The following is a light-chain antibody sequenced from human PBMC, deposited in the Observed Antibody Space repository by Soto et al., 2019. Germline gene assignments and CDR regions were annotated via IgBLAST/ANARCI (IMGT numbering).Light chain of an antibody. CDR1: QSVTNNY. CDR3: QQYDSSPIT. Sequence: EIVLTQSPATLSLSPGDRATLSCGASQSVTNNYLAWYQHKPGLAPRLLIYDASYRANGIPDRFSGSGSGTDFTLTISRLEPEDFAVYYCQQYDSSPITFGQGTRLEIK. J-gene: IGKJ5*01. V-gene: IGKV3D-20*01. CDR2: DAS.